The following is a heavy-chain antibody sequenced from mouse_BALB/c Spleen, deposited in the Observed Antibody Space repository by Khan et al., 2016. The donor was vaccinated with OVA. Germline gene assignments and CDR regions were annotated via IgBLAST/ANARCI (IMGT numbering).Heavy chain of an antibody. CDR3: ASHLTGSFAY. CDR2: ISSGGDYT. D-gene: IGHD4-1*01. CDR1: GFTFSSYS. Sequence: DVQLVESGGDLVKPGGSLKLSCAASGFTFSSYSMSWVRQTPDKRLEWVATISSGGDYTYYPDNVKGRFPISRDNAKNTLYLQMSSLKSEDTAMYYCASHLTGSFAYWGQGTLVTVSA. V-gene: IGHV5-6*01. J-gene: IGHJ3*01.